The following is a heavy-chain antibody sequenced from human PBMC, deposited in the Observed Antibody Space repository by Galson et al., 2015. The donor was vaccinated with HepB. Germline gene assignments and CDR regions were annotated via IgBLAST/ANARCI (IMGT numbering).Heavy chain of an antibody. CDR2: IDWDDDK. J-gene: IGHJ4*02. CDR1: GFSLSTSGMC. CDR3: ARITGEQWPFDY. Sequence: PALVTPTQTLTLTCTFSGFSLSTSGMCVSWIRQPPGKALEWLARIDWDDDKYYSTSLKTRLTISKDTSKNQVVLTMTNMDPVDTATYYCARITGEQWPFDYWGQGTLVTVSS. V-gene: IGHV2-70*11. D-gene: IGHD6-19*01.